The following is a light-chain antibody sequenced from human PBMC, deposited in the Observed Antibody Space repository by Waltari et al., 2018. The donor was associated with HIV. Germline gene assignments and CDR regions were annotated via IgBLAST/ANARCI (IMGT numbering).Light chain of an antibody. J-gene: IGKJ4*01. CDR2: VGS. CDR3: QQLNSYPLT. V-gene: IGKV1-9*01. CDR1: QGNNYY. Sequence: DIHLTQSPPFLSASIGERVTISCRATQGNNYYLAWYQQQPGKAPKLLIYVGSTLRSGVPSRFSGSGSGTEFTLTISNLQPEDAATYYCQQLNSYPLTFGGGTKVETK.